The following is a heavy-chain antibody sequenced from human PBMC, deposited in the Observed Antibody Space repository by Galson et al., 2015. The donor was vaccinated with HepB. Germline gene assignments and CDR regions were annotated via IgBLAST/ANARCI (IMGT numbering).Heavy chain of an antibody. J-gene: IGHJ4*02. D-gene: IGHD6-13*01. CDR3: ARAVLSAAGIDY. CDR1: GFTFSSYS. V-gene: IGHV3-21*01. Sequence: LRLSCAASGFTFSSYSMNWVRQAPGKGLEWVSSISSSSSYIYYADSVKGRFTISRDNAKNSLYLQMNSLRAEDTAVYYCARAVLSAAGIDYWGQGTLVTVSS. CDR2: ISSSSSYI.